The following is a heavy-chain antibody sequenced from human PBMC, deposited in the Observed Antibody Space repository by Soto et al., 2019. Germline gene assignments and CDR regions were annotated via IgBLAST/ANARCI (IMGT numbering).Heavy chain of an antibody. CDR2: IYYSGNT. Sequence: PSESMSLTSSVSGGSISSGYYYWSWIRQPPGKGLEWIGNIYYSGNTYYNPSLKSRLIISIDTSKNKFSLKVGSVTAEDTAVSYCASPSLYGLDVWGQGTTVTVS. CDR1: GGSISSGYYY. J-gene: IGHJ6*02. V-gene: IGHV4-30-4*01. CDR3: ASPSLYGLDV.